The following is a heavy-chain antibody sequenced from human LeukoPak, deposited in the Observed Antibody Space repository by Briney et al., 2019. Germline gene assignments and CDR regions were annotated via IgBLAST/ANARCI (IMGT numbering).Heavy chain of an antibody. V-gene: IGHV4-34*01. CDR2: INHSGST. CDR1: GGSFSGYY. J-gene: IGHJ3*02. CDR3: ARVRFWSGYRDTFDI. Sequence: SETLSLTCAAYGGSFSGYYWSWIRQPPGKGLEWIGEINHSGSTNYNPSLKSRVTISVDTSKNQFSLKLSSVTAADTAVYYCARVRFWSGYRDTFDIWGQGTMVTVSS. D-gene: IGHD3-3*01.